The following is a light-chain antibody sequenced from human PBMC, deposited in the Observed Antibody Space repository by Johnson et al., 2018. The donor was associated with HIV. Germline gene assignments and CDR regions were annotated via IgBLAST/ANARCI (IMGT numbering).Light chain of an antibody. CDR2: DNN. Sequence: QPVLTQPPSVSAAPGQKVTISCSGSSSNIGNNYVSWYQQLPGTAPKLLIYDNNKRPSGIPDRFSGSKSGTSATLGITGLQTVDEADYYCGTWDSSLSAFYSFGTGTKVTVL. CDR3: GTWDSSLSAFYS. J-gene: IGLJ1*01. V-gene: IGLV1-51*01. CDR1: SSNIGNNY.